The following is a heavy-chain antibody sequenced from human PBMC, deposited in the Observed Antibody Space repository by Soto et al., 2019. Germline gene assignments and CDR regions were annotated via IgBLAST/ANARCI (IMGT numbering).Heavy chain of an antibody. J-gene: IGHJ4*02. V-gene: IGHV3-7*03. CDR2: IKQDGSEK. Sequence: PGGSLRLSCAASGFTFSSYWMSWVRQAPGKGLEWVAIIKQDGSEKYYVDSVKGRFTISRDNAKNSLFLQMNSLRAEDTAVYYCARDWFVEDSYDRLDYWGQGTLVTVSS. CDR3: ARDWFVEDSYDRLDY. CDR1: GFTFSSYW. D-gene: IGHD5-12*01.